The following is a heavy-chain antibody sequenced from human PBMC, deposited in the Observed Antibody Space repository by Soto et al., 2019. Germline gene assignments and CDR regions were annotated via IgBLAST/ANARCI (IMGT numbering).Heavy chain of an antibody. Sequence: PSETLSLTCTVSGGSISSYYWSWIRQPPGKGLEWIGYIYYSGSTNYNPSLKSRVTISVDTSKNQFSLKLSSVTAADTAVYYCARSAYDFWPSNQNYFDYWGQGPLVTVSS. CDR3: ARSAYDFWPSNQNYFDY. CDR1: GGSISSYY. D-gene: IGHD3-3*01. J-gene: IGHJ4*02. CDR2: IYYSGST. V-gene: IGHV4-59*08.